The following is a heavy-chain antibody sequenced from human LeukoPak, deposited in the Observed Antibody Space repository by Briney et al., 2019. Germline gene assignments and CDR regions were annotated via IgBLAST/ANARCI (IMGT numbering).Heavy chain of an antibody. D-gene: IGHD2-15*01. Sequence: GGSLRLSCAASGFTFSSYSMNWVRQAPGKGLEWVSSISGSSSYIYYADSVKGRFTISRHNAKNSLYLQMNSLRAEDTAVYYCARDLEEYCSGGSCSLFDYWGQGTLVTVSS. V-gene: IGHV3-21*01. CDR3: ARDLEEYCSGGSCSLFDY. CDR2: ISGSSSYI. J-gene: IGHJ4*02. CDR1: GFTFSSYS.